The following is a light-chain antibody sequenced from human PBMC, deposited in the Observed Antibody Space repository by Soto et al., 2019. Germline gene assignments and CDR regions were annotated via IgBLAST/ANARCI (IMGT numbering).Light chain of an antibody. Sequence: QSALTQPRSVSGSPGQSVTISCTGTSSDVGDYNYVSWYQQHPGKAPKLMIYDVTKRPSGVPDRFSGSKSGNTASLTISGLQDEDETDYYCCSYAGSYTHYVFGTGTKVTVL. CDR2: DVT. CDR1: SSDVGDYNY. CDR3: CSYAGSYTHYV. J-gene: IGLJ1*01. V-gene: IGLV2-11*01.